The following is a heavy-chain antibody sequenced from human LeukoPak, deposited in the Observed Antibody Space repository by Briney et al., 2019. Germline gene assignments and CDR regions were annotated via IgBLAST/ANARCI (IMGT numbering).Heavy chain of an antibody. J-gene: IGHJ4*02. CDR3: ARDLLNYGSAYYDVGIFDS. CDR1: GCSFSTSG. CDR2: ISKDGRKN. V-gene: IGHV3-30*04. Sequence: GALRLSCEASGCSFSTSGVHWVRQAPGKGLEWMAVISKDGRKNHYADSVKGRFTISRDNSKSTLFLQMNSLRPEDTAIYYCARDLLNYGSAYYDVGIFDSWGQGTLVTVSS. D-gene: IGHD3-10*01.